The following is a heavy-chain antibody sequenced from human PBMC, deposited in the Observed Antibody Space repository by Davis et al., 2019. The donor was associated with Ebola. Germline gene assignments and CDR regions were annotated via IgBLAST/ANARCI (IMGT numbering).Heavy chain of an antibody. CDR1: GFIFSTCA. CDR3: ASREVGLHNLY. CDR2: IGTGHDT. V-gene: IGHV3-23*01. D-gene: IGHD1-26*01. J-gene: IGHJ4*02. Sequence: PGGSLRLSCPASGFIFSTCAMYWVRQAPGKGLEWVSIIGTGHDTYYADSVKGRFTISRDNSKNTVYMQMHNLRAEDTAVYYCASREVGLHNLYWGEGTLVSVSS.